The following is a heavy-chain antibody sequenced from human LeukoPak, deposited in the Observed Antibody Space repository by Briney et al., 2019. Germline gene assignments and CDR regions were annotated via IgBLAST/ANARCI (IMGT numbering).Heavy chain of an antibody. CDR3: AKKFYSESSGLKQARTLDY. D-gene: IGHD3-22*01. J-gene: IGHJ4*02. V-gene: IGHV3-23*01. CDR2: ISGSGGST. Sequence: PGGSLRLSCAASGFTFSSYAMSWVRQAPGKGLDWVSGISGSGGSTNYADSVKGRFTISRDNSKNTLYLQMNSLRAEDTAVYYCAKKFYSESSGLKQARTLDYWGQGTLVTVSS. CDR1: GFTFSSYA.